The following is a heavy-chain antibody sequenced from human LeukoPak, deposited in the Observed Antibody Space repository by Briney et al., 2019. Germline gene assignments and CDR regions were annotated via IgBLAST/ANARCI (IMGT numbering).Heavy chain of an antibody. CDR3: ARDQPPPRFITMIPLDY. CDR1: GYTFTGYY. V-gene: IGHV1-2*02. J-gene: IGHJ4*02. CDR2: INPNSGGT. Sequence: ASVKVSCKASGYTFTGYYIHWVRQAPGQGLEWMGWINPNSGGTNFAQKLQGRVTMTTDTSTSTAYMELRSLRSDDTAVYYCARDQPPPRFITMIPLDYWGQGTLVTVSS. D-gene: IGHD3-22*01.